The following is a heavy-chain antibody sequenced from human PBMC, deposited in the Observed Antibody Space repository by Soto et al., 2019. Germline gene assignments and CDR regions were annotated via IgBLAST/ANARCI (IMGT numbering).Heavy chain of an antibody. J-gene: IGHJ6*02. CDR3: ARGQRITIFGAVTNPYYYGMDV. CDR1: GFTFSSYS. CDR2: ISSSSSYI. V-gene: IGHV3-21*01. Sequence: PGGSLRLSCAASGFTFSSYSMNWVRQAPGKGLEWVSSISSSSSYIYYADSVKGRFTISRDNAKNSLYLQMNSLRAEDTAVYYCARGQRITIFGAVTNPYYYGMDVWGQGTTVTVSS. D-gene: IGHD3-3*01.